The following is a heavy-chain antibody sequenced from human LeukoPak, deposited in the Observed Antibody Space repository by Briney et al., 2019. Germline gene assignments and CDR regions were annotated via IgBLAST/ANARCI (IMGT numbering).Heavy chain of an antibody. CDR3: ARAHSSGYYHYWYFDL. CDR1: GFTFSDYY. Sequence: GGSLRLSCAASGFTFSDYYMSWIRQAQGKGLEWVSYISSSGSTIYYAYSVKGRFTISRDNAKNSLYLQMNSLRAEDTAVYYCARAHSSGYYHYWYFDLWGRGTLVTVSS. J-gene: IGHJ2*01. CDR2: ISSSGSTI. V-gene: IGHV3-11*04. D-gene: IGHD3-22*01.